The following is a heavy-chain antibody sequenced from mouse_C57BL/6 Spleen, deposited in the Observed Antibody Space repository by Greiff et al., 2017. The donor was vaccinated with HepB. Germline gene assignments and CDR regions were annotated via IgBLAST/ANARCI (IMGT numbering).Heavy chain of an antibody. Sequence: EVQVVESGGGLVKPGGSLKLSCAASGFTFSDYGMHWVRQAPEKGLEWVAYISSGSSTIYYADTVKGRFTISRDNAKNTLFLQMTSLRSEDTAMYYCAREDHYYAMDYWGQGTSVTVSS. V-gene: IGHV5-17*01. CDR1: GFTFSDYG. CDR3: AREDHYYAMDY. CDR2: ISSGSSTI. J-gene: IGHJ4*01.